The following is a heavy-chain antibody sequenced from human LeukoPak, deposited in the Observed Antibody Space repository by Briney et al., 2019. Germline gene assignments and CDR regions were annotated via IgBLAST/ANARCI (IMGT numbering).Heavy chain of an antibody. J-gene: IGHJ5*02. D-gene: IGHD3-10*01. Sequence: GGSLRLSCAASGFTVSSNYMSWVRQAPGKGLEWVSDIYSGGSTYYADSVKGRFTISRDNSKNTLYLQMNSLRAADTAVYYCARATTRRLMVRGVDWFDPWGQGTLVTVSS. CDR2: IYSGGST. CDR1: GFTVSSNY. CDR3: ARATTRRLMVRGVDWFDP. V-gene: IGHV3-66*01.